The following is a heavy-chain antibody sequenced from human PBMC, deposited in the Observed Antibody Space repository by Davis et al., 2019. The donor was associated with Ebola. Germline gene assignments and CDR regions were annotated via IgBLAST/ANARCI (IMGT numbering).Heavy chain of an antibody. J-gene: IGHJ5*02. D-gene: IGHD4-11*01. CDR1: GYTFTSYA. CDR2: INAGNGNT. V-gene: IGHV1-3*01. Sequence: ASVKVSCKASGYTFTSYAMHWVRQAPGQRLEWMGWINAGNGNTKYSQKFQGRVTITRDTSASTAYMELSSLRSEDTAVYYWARDYSNSGDNWFDPWGQGTLVTVSS. CDR3: ARDYSNSGDNWFDP.